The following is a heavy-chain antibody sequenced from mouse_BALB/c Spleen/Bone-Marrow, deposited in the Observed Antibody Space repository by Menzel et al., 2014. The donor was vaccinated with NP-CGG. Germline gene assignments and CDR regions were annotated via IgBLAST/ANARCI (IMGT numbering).Heavy chain of an antibody. Sequence: VQLQQSGAELVRPGTSVKVSCKTSGYVFTNYLIEWVKQRPGQGLEWIGVINAGSGGTDYSEKFKGEATLTADKSSSTAYVQLSSLTSDDSAVYFCARSPTGKKTFDYWGQGTTLTVSS. CDR3: ARSPTGKKTFDY. J-gene: IGHJ2*01. CDR2: INAGSGGT. CDR1: GYVFTNYL. D-gene: IGHD4-1*02. V-gene: IGHV1S52*01.